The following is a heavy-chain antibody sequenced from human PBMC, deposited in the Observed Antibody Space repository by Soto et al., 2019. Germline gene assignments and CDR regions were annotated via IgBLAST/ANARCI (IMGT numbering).Heavy chain of an antibody. D-gene: IGHD3-9*01. J-gene: IGHJ5*02. V-gene: IGHV3-48*02. CDR1: GFTFNTYG. CDR2: ISPSGSTK. CDR3: ARDAYDLLTGYEYWFDP. Sequence: EVQLVQSGGGLAQPGGSLTLSCAASGFTFNTYGMNWVRLAPGKGLDWVSHISPSGSTKYYADSVKGRFTISRDNAQNSVLLQMNGLRDEDTGVYYCARDAYDLLTGYEYWFDPWGQGTPVTVSS.